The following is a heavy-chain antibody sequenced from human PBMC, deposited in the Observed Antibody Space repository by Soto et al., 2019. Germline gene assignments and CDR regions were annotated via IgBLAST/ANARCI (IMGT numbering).Heavy chain of an antibody. D-gene: IGHD2-21*02. CDR1: GYIFTSYW. Sequence: PGESLKISCNGSGYIFTSYWIGWVRQMPGKGLEWMGIIYPGDSDTRYSPSFQGQVTISADKSISTAYLQWSSLKASDTAMYYCATRIYCGGDCYSWFDPWGQGTLVTVSS. CDR2: IYPGDSDT. V-gene: IGHV5-51*01. J-gene: IGHJ5*02. CDR3: ATRIYCGGDCYSWFDP.